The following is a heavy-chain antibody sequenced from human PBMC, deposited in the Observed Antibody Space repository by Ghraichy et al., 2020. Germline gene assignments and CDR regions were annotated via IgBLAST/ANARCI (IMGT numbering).Heavy chain of an antibody. D-gene: IGHD5/OR15-5a*01. CDR1: GGSFSGYY. CDR2: INHSGST. CDR3: ARAPFRLSTQYYFYYGMDV. V-gene: IGHV4-34*01. J-gene: IGHJ6*02. Sequence: SQTLSLTCAVYGGSFSGYYWSWIRQPPEKGLEWIGEINHSGSTNYNPSLKSRVTISVDTSKNQFSLKLSSVTAADTAVYYCARAPFRLSTQYYFYYGMDVWGQGTTVTVSS.